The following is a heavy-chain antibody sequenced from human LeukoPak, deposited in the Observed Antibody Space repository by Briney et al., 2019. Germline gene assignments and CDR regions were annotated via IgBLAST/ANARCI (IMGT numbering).Heavy chain of an antibody. CDR3: ARHLRMVRGVIGSYYYYYMDV. J-gene: IGHJ6*03. D-gene: IGHD3-10*01. V-gene: IGHV4-61*02. Sequence: PSETLSLTCTVSGGSISSGSYYWSWIRQPAGTGLEWLGRIYTSGSTNYNPSLKSRVTISVDTSKNQFSLKLSSVTAADTAVYHCARHLRMVRGVIGSYYYYYMDVWGKGTTVTISS. CDR2: IYTSGST. CDR1: GGSISSGSYY.